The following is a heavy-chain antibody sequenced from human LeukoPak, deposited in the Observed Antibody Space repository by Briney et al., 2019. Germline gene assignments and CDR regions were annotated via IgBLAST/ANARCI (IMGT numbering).Heavy chain of an antibody. CDR3: ARGITGTTQTRRYNWFDP. CDR2: INHSGST. V-gene: IGHV4-34*01. CDR1: GGSFSGYY. J-gene: IGHJ5*02. D-gene: IGHD1-20*01. Sequence: PSETLSLTCAVYGGSFSGYYWSWIRQPPGKGLEWIGEINHSGSTNYNPSLKSRVTISVDTSKNQFSLKLSSVTAADTAVYYCARGITGTTQTRRYNWFDPWGQGTLVTVSS.